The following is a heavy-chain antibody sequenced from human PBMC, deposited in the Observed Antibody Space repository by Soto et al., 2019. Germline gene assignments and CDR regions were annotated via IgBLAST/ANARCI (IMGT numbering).Heavy chain of an antibody. CDR3: ARHPGYSYGNPPHRGMDV. CDR2: IIPISATT. J-gene: IGHJ6*02. D-gene: IGHD5-18*01. Sequence: SVKVSCKISGGTFSSYAVNWVGQAPAQGLEWMGGIIPISATTNYAQKFQGRATITADESTFTSYMELRSLISDDTALYDCARHPGYSYGNPPHRGMDVWGQGTTVTVSS. CDR1: GGTFSSYA. V-gene: IGHV1-69*13.